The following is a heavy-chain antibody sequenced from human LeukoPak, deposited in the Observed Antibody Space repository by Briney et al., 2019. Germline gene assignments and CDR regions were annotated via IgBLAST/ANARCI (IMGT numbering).Heavy chain of an antibody. Sequence: ASVKVSCKASGYTFTSYGISWVRQAPGQGLEWMGWTSAYNGNTNYAQKLQGRVTMTTDTSTSTAYMELRSLRSDDTAVYYCARAYCSGGSCYFFDYWGQGTLVTVSS. V-gene: IGHV1-18*01. CDR3: ARAYCSGGSCYFFDY. CDR1: GYTFTSYG. D-gene: IGHD2-15*01. CDR2: TSAYNGNT. J-gene: IGHJ4*02.